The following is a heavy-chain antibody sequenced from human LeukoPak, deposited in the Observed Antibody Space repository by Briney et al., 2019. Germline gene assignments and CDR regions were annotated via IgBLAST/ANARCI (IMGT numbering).Heavy chain of an antibody. CDR2: ISSSSSYI. CDR3: ARDGLWFGETSYGMDV. D-gene: IGHD3-10*01. Sequence: GGSLRLSCAASGFTFSSYSMNWVRQAPGKGRERVSSISSSSSYIYYADSVKGRFTISRDNAKNSLYLQMNSLRAEDTAVYYCARDGLWFGETSYGMDVWGQGTTVTVSS. J-gene: IGHJ6*02. V-gene: IGHV3-21*01. CDR1: GFTFSSYS.